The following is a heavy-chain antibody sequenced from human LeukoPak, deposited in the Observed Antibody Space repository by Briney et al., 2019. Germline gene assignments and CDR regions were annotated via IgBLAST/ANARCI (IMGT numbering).Heavy chain of an antibody. J-gene: IGHJ4*02. CDR2: ISAYNGNT. D-gene: IGHD4-23*01. CDR3: ARDWNYGGNSGGRY. Sequence: ASVKVSCKASGYTFTSYSVSWLRQAPGQGLEWMGWISAYNGNTNYAKKLQGRVTMTTDTSTSTAYMELRSLRSDDTAVYYCARDWNYGGNSGGRYWGQGTLVTVSS. CDR1: GYTFTSYS. V-gene: IGHV1-18*01.